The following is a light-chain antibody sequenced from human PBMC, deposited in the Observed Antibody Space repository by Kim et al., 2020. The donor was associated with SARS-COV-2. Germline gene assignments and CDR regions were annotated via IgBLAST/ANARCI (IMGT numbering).Light chain of an antibody. CDR2: GAF. V-gene: IGKV3-20*01. CDR1: QSVTGSY. CDR3: QQYGNSPGT. J-gene: IGKJ2*02. Sequence: LSTGERATLSCTAIQSVTGSYLAWYQQKPGQAPRLLIYGAFSRATGIPDRFSGSGSATDFTLTISRLEPEDFAVYYCQQYGNSPGTFGQGTKLEI.